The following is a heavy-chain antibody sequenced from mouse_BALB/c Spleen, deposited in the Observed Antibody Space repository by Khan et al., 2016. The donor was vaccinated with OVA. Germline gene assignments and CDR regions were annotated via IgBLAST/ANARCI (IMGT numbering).Heavy chain of an antibody. Sequence: QIQLVQSGPELKKPGETVKISCKASGYTFTNYGMNWVKQAPGKGLKWMGWINTYTGEPTYADDFKGRFAFSLETSASTASLELNNLKNEDTATDFCARSNGNYWFAYWGQGTLVTVSA. J-gene: IGHJ3*01. CDR1: GYTFTNYG. D-gene: IGHD2-1*01. CDR3: ARSNGNYWFAY. CDR2: INTYTGEP. V-gene: IGHV9-3-1*01.